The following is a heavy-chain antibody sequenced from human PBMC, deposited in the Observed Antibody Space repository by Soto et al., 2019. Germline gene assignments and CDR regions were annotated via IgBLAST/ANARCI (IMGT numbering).Heavy chain of an antibody. V-gene: IGHV1-18*01. CDR3: ARDPPRRYNSGQGLDY. D-gene: IGHD5-18*01. CDR1: GYSFTSTG. J-gene: IGHJ4*02. Sequence: QVQLVQSGAEVKRPGASVKVSCKASGYSFTSTGISWVRQAPGQGPEWMGWTSTYYDNTNYAQNLRGRVTMTTDTSTSTAYMELRSLRSDDTAVYYCARDPPRRYNSGQGLDYWGQGTLVTVSS. CDR2: TSTYYDNT.